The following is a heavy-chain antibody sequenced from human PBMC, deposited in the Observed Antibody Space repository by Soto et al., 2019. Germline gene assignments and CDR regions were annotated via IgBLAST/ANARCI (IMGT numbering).Heavy chain of an antibody. J-gene: IGHJ5*02. D-gene: IGHD6-19*01. CDR1: GFTFSSYG. Sequence: QVQLVESGGGVVQPGRSLRLSCAASGFTFSSYGMHWVRQAPGKGLEWVAVISYDGSNKYYADSVKGRFTISRDNSKNTLYLQMNSLRAEETAVYYCAKFIAVAGQKGGHWFDPWGQGTLVTVSS. V-gene: IGHV3-30*18. CDR3: AKFIAVAGQKGGHWFDP. CDR2: ISYDGSNK.